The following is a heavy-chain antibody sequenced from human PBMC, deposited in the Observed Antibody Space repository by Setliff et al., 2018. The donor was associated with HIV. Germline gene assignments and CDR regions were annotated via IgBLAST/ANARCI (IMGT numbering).Heavy chain of an antibody. CDR2: IIPIFGTL. D-gene: IGHD5-18*01. J-gene: IGHJ3*02. V-gene: IGHV1-69*13. CDR1: GGTFSSYG. Sequence: SVKVSCKASGGTFSSYGINWVRQAPGQGLEWMGGIIPIFGTLNYAQKFQGGITITADESTSTAYMELSSLRSEDTAVYYCARELDIAMGTDVFDIWGQGTMVTVSS. CDR3: ARELDIAMGTDVFDI.